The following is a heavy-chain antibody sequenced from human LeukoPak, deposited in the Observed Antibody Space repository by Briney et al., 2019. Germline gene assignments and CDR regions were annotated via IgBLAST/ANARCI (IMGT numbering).Heavy chain of an antibody. J-gene: IGHJ4*02. CDR1: GFTFSNAW. CDR3: TTDSINNAG. D-gene: IGHD1/OR15-1a*01. CDR2: IKSKTDCGTT. V-gene: IGHV3-15*01. Sequence: GGSLRLSCAASGFTFSNAWMSRVRQAPGKGLEWVGRIKSKTDCGTTDYAAPVKGRVTISRDDSKNTLYLQMNSLKTEDTAVYYCTTDSINNAGWGQGTLVTVSS.